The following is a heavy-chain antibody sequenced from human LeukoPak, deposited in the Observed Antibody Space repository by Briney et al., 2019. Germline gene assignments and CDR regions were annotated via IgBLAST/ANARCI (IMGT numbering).Heavy chain of an antibody. CDR1: GFTFSSYG. Sequence: GGSLRLSCAASGFTFSSYGMHWVRQAPGKGLEWVAVISYDGSNKYYADTVKGRFTISRDNSKNTLYLQMNSLRAEDTAVYYCAKDGFDYWGQGTLVTVSS. V-gene: IGHV3-30*18. CDR2: ISYDGSNK. CDR3: AKDGFDY. J-gene: IGHJ4*02.